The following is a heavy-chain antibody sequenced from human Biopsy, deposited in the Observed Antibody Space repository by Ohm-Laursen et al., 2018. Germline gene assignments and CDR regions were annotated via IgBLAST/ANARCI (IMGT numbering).Heavy chain of an antibody. CDR2: INPGGNST. V-gene: IGHV1-46*01. J-gene: IGHJ4*02. CDR1: GSTFTTYY. Sequence: PSVTASRNPSGSTFTTYYIHWVRHAPGQGLGWMGIINPGGNSTAYTQNFQGRVTMTWDTSTTTVYMELSSLRSEDTAVYYCVLASFDYWGQGTLVTVPS. CDR3: VLASFDY.